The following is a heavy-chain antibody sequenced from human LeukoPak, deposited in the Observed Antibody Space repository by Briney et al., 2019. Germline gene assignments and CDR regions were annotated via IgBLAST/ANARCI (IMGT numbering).Heavy chain of an antibody. CDR1: GGSISNYY. CDR3: AVSHPLGSNNDDYTPSDY. V-gene: IGHV4-59*01. Sequence: SETLSLTCTVSGGSISNYYWSWIRQPPGKALEWIGYMYYSGSTNSNPSLKSRVTISVDTTKNLFSLKMSSVTAADTAVYYCAVSHPLGSNNDDYTPSDYWGQGTLVTVSS. CDR2: MYYSGST. J-gene: IGHJ4*02. D-gene: IGHD3-16*01.